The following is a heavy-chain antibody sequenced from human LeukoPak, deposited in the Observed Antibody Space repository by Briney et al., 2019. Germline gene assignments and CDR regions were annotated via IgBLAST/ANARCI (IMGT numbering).Heavy chain of an antibody. CDR1: GGSFSGYY. J-gene: IGHJ4*02. CDR2: INHSGST. V-gene: IGHV4-34*01. D-gene: IGHD5-24*01. Sequence: PSETLSLTCAVYGGSFSGYYWSWLRQPPGKGLEWGGEINHSGSTNSDPSIKSRFTICVDTSKIQFSLKLSSVTAAGTAVYCWARDRDGYNQRRGDYWGQGTLVTVSS. CDR3: ARDRDGYNQRRGDY.